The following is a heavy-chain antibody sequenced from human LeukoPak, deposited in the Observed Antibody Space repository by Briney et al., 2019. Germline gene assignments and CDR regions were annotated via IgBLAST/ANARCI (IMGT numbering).Heavy chain of an antibody. Sequence: PSETLSLTCSVSGGSISSSSYYWGWIRQPPGKGLEWIGSIYYSGRTYYNPSLKSRVTISVDTSKSQFSLKLSSVTAADTAVYYCARHDKAFDIWGQGTMVTVSS. CDR2: IYYSGRT. V-gene: IGHV4-39*01. CDR1: GGSISSSSYY. J-gene: IGHJ3*02. CDR3: ARHDKAFDI. D-gene: IGHD3-22*01.